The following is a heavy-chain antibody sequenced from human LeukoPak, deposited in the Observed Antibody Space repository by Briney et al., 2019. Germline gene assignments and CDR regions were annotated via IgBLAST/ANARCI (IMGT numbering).Heavy chain of an antibody. Sequence: GGALRLSYAASGLTFSRSAMHWVRQASGKGLEGVGRVRRKDYSYATAHVPSVKGRFTISRDDSKNTAYLQMNSLKTEDTAVYYCTRRGGDGYNFVLPWDWGQGTLVTVSS. CDR3: TRRGGDGYNFVLPWD. CDR1: GLTFSRSA. V-gene: IGHV3-73*01. CDR2: VRRKDYSYAT. D-gene: IGHD5-24*01. J-gene: IGHJ4*02.